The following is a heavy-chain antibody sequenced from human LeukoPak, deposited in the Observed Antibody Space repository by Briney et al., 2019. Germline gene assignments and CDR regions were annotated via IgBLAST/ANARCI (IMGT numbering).Heavy chain of an antibody. CDR2: ISWNSGSI. J-gene: IGHJ4*02. D-gene: IGHD3-10*01. Sequence: PGGSLRLSCAASGFTFDDYAMHWVRQAPGKGLEWVSGISWNSGSIGYVDSVKGRFTISKDNAKNSLYLQMNSLRAEDTAVYYCARDLSRSFSMIRGLIQHREFDFWGRGTLVTVSS. CDR3: ARDLSRSFSMIRGLIQHREFDF. CDR1: GFTFDDYA. V-gene: IGHV3-9*01.